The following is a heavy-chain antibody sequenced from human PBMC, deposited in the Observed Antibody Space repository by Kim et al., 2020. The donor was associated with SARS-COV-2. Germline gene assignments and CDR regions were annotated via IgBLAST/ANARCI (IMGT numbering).Heavy chain of an antibody. V-gene: IGHV3-23*01. D-gene: IGHD4-17*01. Sequence: ADSVKSRFTISRDNSKNTLYLKMNSLRAEDTAVYYCAKRMTTVTTGGMDVWGQGTTVTVSS. CDR3: AKRMTTVTTGGMDV. J-gene: IGHJ6*02.